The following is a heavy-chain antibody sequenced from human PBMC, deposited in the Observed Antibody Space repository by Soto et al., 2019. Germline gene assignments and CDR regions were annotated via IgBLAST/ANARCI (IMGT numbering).Heavy chain of an antibody. J-gene: IGHJ6*02. V-gene: IGHV3-23*01. CDR3: XXXXXXXXXXXXXXXXV. Sequence: LEWVSAISGSGGSTYYADSVKGRFTISRDNSKNTLYLQMNSLRAEDTAVYYXXXXXXXXXXXXXXXXXVWGQGTTVTVSS. CDR2: ISGSGGST.